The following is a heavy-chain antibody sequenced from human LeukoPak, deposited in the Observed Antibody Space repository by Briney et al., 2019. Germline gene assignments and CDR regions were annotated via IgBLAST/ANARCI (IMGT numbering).Heavy chain of an antibody. CDR3: ARQYGYSYGYADY. CDR2: IYTSGST. V-gene: IGHV4-4*07. CDR1: GGSISSYY. J-gene: IGHJ4*02. D-gene: IGHD5-18*01. Sequence: SETLSLTCTVSGGSISSYYWSWIRQPAGKGLEWIGRIYTSGSTNYNPPLKSRVTISIDTSKNQFSLKLTSVTAGDTAVYYCARQYGYSYGYADYWGQGTLVTVSS.